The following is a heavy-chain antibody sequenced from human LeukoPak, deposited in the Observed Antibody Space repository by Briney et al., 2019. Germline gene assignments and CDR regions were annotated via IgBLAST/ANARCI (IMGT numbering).Heavy chain of an antibody. CDR1: GGSISSGSYY. CDR2: IYTGGST. D-gene: IGHD3-22*01. Sequence: SETLSLTCTVSGGSISSGSYYWSWIRQPAGKGLEWIGRIYTGGSTNYNPSLKSRVTISVDTSKNQFSLKLSSVTAADTAVYYCARVPARYYYDSSGYYGYYYYYMDVWGKGTTVTVSS. J-gene: IGHJ6*03. V-gene: IGHV4-61*02. CDR3: ARVPARYYYDSSGYYGYYYYYMDV.